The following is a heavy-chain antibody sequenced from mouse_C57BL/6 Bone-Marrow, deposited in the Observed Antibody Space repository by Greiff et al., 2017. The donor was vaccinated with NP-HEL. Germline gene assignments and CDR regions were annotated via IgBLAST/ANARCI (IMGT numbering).Heavy chain of an antibody. Sequence: VKLMESGAELARPGASVKLSCKASGYTFTSYGISWVKQRTGQGLEWIGEIYPRSGNTYYNEKFKGKATLTADKSSSTAYMELRSLTSEDSAVYFCARLAGRGDFDYWGQGTTLTVSS. CDR2: IYPRSGNT. J-gene: IGHJ2*01. CDR3: ARLAGRGDFDY. V-gene: IGHV1-81*01. CDR1: GYTFTSYG. D-gene: IGHD4-1*01.